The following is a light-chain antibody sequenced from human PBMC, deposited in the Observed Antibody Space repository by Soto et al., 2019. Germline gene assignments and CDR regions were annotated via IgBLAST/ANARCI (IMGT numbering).Light chain of an antibody. J-gene: IGLJ3*02. CDR1: SSNIGAGHD. CDR3: QSYDSSLSASV. V-gene: IGLV1-40*01. Sequence: QSALMQPPSVSGAPGQRVTISCTGSSSNIGAGHDVHWYRQLPGTAPKLLMYGDSNRPSGVPDRFSGSKSGTSASLAITGLQAEDEADYYCQSYDSSLSASVFGGGTKVTVL. CDR2: GDS.